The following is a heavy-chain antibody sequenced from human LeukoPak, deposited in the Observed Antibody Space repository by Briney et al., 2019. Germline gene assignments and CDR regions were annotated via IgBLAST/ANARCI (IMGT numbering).Heavy chain of an antibody. CDR1: GYTLTSYY. V-gene: IGHV1-46*01. CDR2: INPSGGST. Sequence: ASVKVSCKASGYTLTSYYMHWVRQAPGQGLEWMGIINPSGGSTSYAQKFQGRVTMTRDVSTSTVYMELSSLRSEDTAVYYCVAVLGEGLIYYFDYWGQRTLVTVSS. J-gene: IGHJ4*02. CDR3: VAVLGEGLIYYFDY. D-gene: IGHD3-10*01.